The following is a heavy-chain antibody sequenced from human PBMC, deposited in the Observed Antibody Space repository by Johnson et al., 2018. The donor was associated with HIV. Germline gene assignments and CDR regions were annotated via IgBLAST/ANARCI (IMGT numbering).Heavy chain of an antibody. CDR1: GFTFNTYW. CDR3: AKDKDAFDI. V-gene: IGHV3-74*01. CDR2: INSDGGST. J-gene: IGHJ3*02. Sequence: EVQLVESGGGLVQPGGSQRLSCAVSGFTFNTYWMHWVRQAPGKGLVWVARINSDGGSTSYVDSVKGRFTISRDNAKNTLYLQMNSLRAEDTAVYYCAKDKDAFDIWGQGTMVTVSS.